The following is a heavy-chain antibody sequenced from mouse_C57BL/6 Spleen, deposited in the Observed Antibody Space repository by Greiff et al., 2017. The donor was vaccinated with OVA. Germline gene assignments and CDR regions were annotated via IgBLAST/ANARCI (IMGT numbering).Heavy chain of an antibody. Sequence: QVQLQQPGAELVKPGASVKMSCKASGYTFTSYWITWVKQRPGQGLEWIGDIYPGSGSTNYNEKFKSKATLTVDTSSSTAYMQLSSLTSEDSAVYYCARELGYDYDGGFDYWGQGTTLTVSS. J-gene: IGHJ2*01. CDR1: GYTFTSYW. D-gene: IGHD2-4*01. V-gene: IGHV1-55*01. CDR3: ARELGYDYDGGFDY. CDR2: IYPGSGST.